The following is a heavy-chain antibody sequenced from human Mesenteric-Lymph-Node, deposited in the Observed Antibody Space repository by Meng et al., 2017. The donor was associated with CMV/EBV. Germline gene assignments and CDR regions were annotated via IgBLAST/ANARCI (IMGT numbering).Heavy chain of an antibody. J-gene: IGHJ4*02. Sequence: ASVKVSCKASGYTFTDYYVHWVRQAPGQGLEWMGWINPNNDATNYAQKFQGRVTMTRDTSISTAYMELSRLRSDDTAVYYCGAAITIFGVVIFWGQGTLVTVSS. CDR3: GAAITIFGVVIF. CDR2: INPNNDAT. CDR1: GYTFTDYY. D-gene: IGHD3-3*01. V-gene: IGHV1-2*02.